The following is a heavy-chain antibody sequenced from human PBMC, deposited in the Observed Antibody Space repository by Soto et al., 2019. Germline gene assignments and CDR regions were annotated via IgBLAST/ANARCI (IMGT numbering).Heavy chain of an antibody. Sequence: GASVKVSCKASGYTFTSYGISWVRQAPGQGLEWMGWISAYNGNTNYAQKLQGRVTMTTDTSTSTAYMELRSLRSDDTAVYYCARAVLNYYDSSGYYIYYYYGKDVWGQGTTVTVSS. CDR3: ARAVLNYYDSSGYYIYYYYGKDV. CDR2: ISAYNGNT. D-gene: IGHD3-22*01. V-gene: IGHV1-18*01. CDR1: GYTFTSYG. J-gene: IGHJ6*02.